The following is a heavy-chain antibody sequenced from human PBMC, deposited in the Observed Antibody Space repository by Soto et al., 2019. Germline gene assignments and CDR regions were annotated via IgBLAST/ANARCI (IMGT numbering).Heavy chain of an antibody. J-gene: IGHJ4*02. D-gene: IGHD3-22*01. V-gene: IGHV3-23*01. Sequence: GGSLRLSCVASEFTFRNYAMSWVRQAPGKGLEWVSTVSGGGDITYYADSVQGRFTISRDNSKNTLYLHMNSLRAEDTAVYYCAKGGGDYYEDFFDFWGQGTLVTVSS. CDR3: AKGGGDYYEDFFDF. CDR2: VSGGGDIT. CDR1: EFTFRNYA.